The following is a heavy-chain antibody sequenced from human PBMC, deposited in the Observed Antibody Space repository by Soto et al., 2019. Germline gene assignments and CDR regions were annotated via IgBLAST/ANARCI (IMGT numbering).Heavy chain of an antibody. CDR2: IYYSGST. Sequence: QLQLQESGPGLVKPSETLSLTCTVSGGSISSSSYYWGWIRQPPGKGLGWIGSIYYSGSTYYNPSLKGRVTISVDTSKNQFSLKLSSVTAADTAVYYCARRGSGSYSDYWGQGTLVTVSS. CDR3: ARRGSGSYSDY. D-gene: IGHD3-10*01. J-gene: IGHJ4*02. V-gene: IGHV4-39*01. CDR1: GGSISSSSYY.